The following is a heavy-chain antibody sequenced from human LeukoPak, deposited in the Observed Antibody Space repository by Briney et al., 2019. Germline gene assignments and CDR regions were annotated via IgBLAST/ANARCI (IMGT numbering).Heavy chain of an antibody. D-gene: IGHD2-2*02. Sequence: GGSLRLSCAASGFTFSNYGMHWVRQAPGKGLEWVAVISYDGSNKYYADSVKGRFTISRDNSKNTLYLQMNGLRAEDTAVYYCAKGVGGVVVPAAIPSWFDPWGQGTLVTVSS. J-gene: IGHJ5*02. CDR1: GFTFSNYG. CDR2: ISYDGSNK. CDR3: AKGVGGVVVPAAIPSWFDP. V-gene: IGHV3-30*18.